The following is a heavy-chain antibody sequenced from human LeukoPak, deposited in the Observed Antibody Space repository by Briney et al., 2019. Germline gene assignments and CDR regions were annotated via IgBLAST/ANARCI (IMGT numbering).Heavy chain of an antibody. Sequence: ASVKVSCKVSGYTLTELSMHWVRQAPGKGLGWMGGFDPEDGETIYAQKFQGRVTMTEDTSTDTAYMELSSLRSEDTAVYYCATQWGGILTGTGPYYYGMDVWGQGTTVTVSS. D-gene: IGHD3-9*01. CDR1: GYTLTELS. CDR3: ATQWGGILTGTGPYYYGMDV. CDR2: FDPEDGET. V-gene: IGHV1-24*01. J-gene: IGHJ6*02.